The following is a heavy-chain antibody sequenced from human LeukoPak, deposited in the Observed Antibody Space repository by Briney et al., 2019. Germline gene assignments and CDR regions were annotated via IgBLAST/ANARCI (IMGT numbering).Heavy chain of an antibody. V-gene: IGHV4-31*03. J-gene: IGHJ4*02. CDR2: IYYSGST. Sequence: SQTLSLTCTVSGGSISSGGYYWSWIRQHPGKGLGWIGYIYYSGSTYYNPSLKSRVTISVDTSKNQLSLKLSSVTAADTAVYYCARGSTVTTFDYWGQGTLVTVSS. CDR1: GGSISSGGYY. D-gene: IGHD4-17*01. CDR3: ARGSTVTTFDY.